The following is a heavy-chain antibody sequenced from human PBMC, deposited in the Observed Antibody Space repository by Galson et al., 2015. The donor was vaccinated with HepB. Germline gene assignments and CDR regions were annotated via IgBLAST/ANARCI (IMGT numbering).Heavy chain of an antibody. CDR3: ARVRVRGVIIQYGMDV. D-gene: IGHD3-10*01. Sequence: AASGFTFINYGLHWVRQAPGQGLEWVAIIRIDGSNKYYADSVKGRFTISRDNSKNTLYLQMNSLRAEDTAVYYCARVRVRGVIIQYGMDVWGQGTTVTVSS. V-gene: IGHV3-30*02. CDR2: IRIDGSNK. CDR1: GFTFINYG. J-gene: IGHJ6*02.